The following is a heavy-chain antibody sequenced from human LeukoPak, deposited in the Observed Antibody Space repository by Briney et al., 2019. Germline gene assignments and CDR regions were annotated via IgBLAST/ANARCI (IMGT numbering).Heavy chain of an antibody. Sequence: GGSLRLSCAASGFTFSSYSMHWVRQAPGKGLEWVSSISSSSSYIYYADSVKGRFTISRDNAKNSLYLQLNSLRAEDTAVYYCATPVLKGGSVWGQGTLVTVSS. CDR3: ATPVLKGGSV. D-gene: IGHD2/OR15-2a*01. J-gene: IGHJ4*02. CDR2: ISSSSSYI. CDR1: GFTFSSYS. V-gene: IGHV3-21*01.